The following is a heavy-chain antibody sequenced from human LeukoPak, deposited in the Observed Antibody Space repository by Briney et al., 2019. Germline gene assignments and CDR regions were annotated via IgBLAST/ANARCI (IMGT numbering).Heavy chain of an antibody. CDR3: ARSMSVNSGELGDY. Sequence: GASVKVSCKASGYTFSSYYMHWVRQAPGQGLEWVGLINPSGGSTSYAQKFQGRVTMTRDTSTSTVYMELSSLRSENTAVYYCARSMSVNSGELGDYWGQGTLVTVSS. D-gene: IGHD1-26*01. J-gene: IGHJ4*02. CDR1: GYTFSSYY. CDR2: INPSGGST. V-gene: IGHV1-46*01.